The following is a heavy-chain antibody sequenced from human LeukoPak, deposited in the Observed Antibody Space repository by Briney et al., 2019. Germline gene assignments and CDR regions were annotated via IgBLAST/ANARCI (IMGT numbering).Heavy chain of an antibody. Sequence: SQTLSLTCAISGDSVSSNSAAWNWIRQSPSRGLEWLGRTYYRSKWYNDYAVSVKSRITINPDTSKNQFSLQLNSVTPEDTAVYYCARDLEGNGWSGNWFDPWGQGTLVTVSS. CDR1: GDSVSSNSAA. CDR2: TYYRSKWYN. J-gene: IGHJ5*02. CDR3: ARDLEGNGWSGNWFDP. D-gene: IGHD6-19*01. V-gene: IGHV6-1*01.